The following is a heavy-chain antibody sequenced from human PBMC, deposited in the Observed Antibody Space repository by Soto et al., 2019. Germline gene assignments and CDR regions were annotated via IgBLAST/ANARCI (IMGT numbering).Heavy chain of an antibody. J-gene: IGHJ4*02. D-gene: IGHD3-3*01. V-gene: IGHV3-30-3*01. Sequence: QVQLVESGGGVVQPGRSLRLSCAASGFTFSSYAMHWVRQAPAKGLEWAAVISYDGSNKYYADSVKGRFTISRDNSKNTLYLQMNSLRAEDTAVYYCARDPLRFLEWFYFDYWGQGTLVTVSS. CDR2: ISYDGSNK. CDR3: ARDPLRFLEWFYFDY. CDR1: GFTFSSYA.